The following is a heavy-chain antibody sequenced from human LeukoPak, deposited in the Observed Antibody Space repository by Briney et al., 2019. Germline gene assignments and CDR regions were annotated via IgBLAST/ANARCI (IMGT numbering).Heavy chain of an antibody. Sequence: PGGSLRLPCATSGFTFSNYAMSWVRQAPGKGLEWVSAISGGGGTTYYADSVKGRFTISRDSSTNTLYLQMTSLRAEDTAVYYCAKKVGTTYYHFDYWGQGTLVTVSS. CDR2: ISGGGGTT. V-gene: IGHV3-23*01. CDR1: GFTFSNYA. D-gene: IGHD1-26*01. J-gene: IGHJ4*02. CDR3: AKKVGTTYYHFDY.